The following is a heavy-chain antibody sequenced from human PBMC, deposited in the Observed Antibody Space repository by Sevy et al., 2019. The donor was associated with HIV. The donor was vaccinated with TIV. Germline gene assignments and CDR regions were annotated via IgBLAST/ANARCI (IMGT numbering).Heavy chain of an antibody. CDR3: AFTKGVFGVVMTSFFFDY. V-gene: IGHV1-18*01. CDR1: GYSFTSYG. J-gene: IGHJ4*02. CDR2: ISAYNGNT. D-gene: IGHD3-3*01. Sequence: ASVKVSCQASGYSFTSYGITWVRQAPGQGLEWMGWISAYNGNTNYAREFQGRLTMTTDTSTSTVYMDLRSLRSDDTAVYYCAFTKGVFGVVMTSFFFDYWGQGTPVTFSS.